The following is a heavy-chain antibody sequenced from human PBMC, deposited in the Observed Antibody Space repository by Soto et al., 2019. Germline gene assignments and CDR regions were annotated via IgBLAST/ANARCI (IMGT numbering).Heavy chain of an antibody. CDR2: ISYDGSNK. J-gene: IGHJ4*02. CDR3: AKEEAVGVVVDY. Sequence: QVQLVESGGGVVQPGRSLRLSCAASGFTFSRYGMHWVRQAPGKGLEWVAVISYDGSNKYYADSVKGRFTISRDNAKNTLNLQMNSLRAEDTAVYYCAKEEAVGVVVDYWGQGTLVTVSS. D-gene: IGHD2-15*01. CDR1: GFTFSRYG. V-gene: IGHV3-30*18.